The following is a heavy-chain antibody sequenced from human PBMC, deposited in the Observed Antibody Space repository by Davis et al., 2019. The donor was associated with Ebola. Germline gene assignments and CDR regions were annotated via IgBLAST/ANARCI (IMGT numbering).Heavy chain of an antibody. Sequence: SETLSLTCTVSGGSISSSSYYWGWIRQPPGKGLEWIGSIYHSGSTNYNPSLKSRVTISVDTSKNQFSLKLSSVTAADTAVYYCARGTRGYSYGRYWYFDLWGRGTLVTVSS. CDR2: IYHSGST. J-gene: IGHJ2*01. V-gene: IGHV4-39*07. CDR1: GGSISSSSYY. CDR3: ARGTRGYSYGRYWYFDL. D-gene: IGHD5-18*01.